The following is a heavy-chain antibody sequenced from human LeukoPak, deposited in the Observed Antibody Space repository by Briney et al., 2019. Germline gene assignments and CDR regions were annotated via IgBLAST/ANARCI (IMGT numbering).Heavy chain of an antibody. CDR2: IRYDESNK. Sequence: GGSLRLSYAASGFTFSSYGMHWVRQAPGKGLEWVAFIRYDESNKYYADSVKGRFTISRDNSKSTLYLQMSSLRAEDTAVYYCARESYDSNDYNLPGDCWGQGTLVTVSS. D-gene: IGHD3-22*01. CDR3: ARESYDSNDYNLPGDC. J-gene: IGHJ4*02. V-gene: IGHV3-30*02. CDR1: GFTFSSYG.